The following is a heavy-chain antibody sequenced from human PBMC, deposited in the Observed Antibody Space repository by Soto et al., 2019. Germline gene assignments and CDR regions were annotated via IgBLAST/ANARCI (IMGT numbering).Heavy chain of an antibody. J-gene: IGHJ4*02. CDR2: IYYSGST. CDR1: GGSISSYY. V-gene: IGHV4-59*08. D-gene: IGHD5-12*01. Sequence: SATLSLTCTVSGGSISSYYWSWIRQPPGKGLEWIGYIYYSGSTNYNPSLKSRVTISVDTSKNQFSLKLSSVTAADTAVYYCARVQRGYSGHGKFDYWGQGTLVTVSS. CDR3: ARVQRGYSGHGKFDY.